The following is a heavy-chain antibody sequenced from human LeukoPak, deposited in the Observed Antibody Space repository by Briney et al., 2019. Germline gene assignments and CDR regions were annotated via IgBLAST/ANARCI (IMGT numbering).Heavy chain of an antibody. CDR2: IFGSGDST. CDR1: GFTFSSYA. CDR3: AKIRGYSGCDFDY. V-gene: IGHV3-23*01. Sequence: GGPLTLSCAASGFTFSSYAMRWVRQAPGKGLEWVSAIFGSGDSTYYAHSVKGRFTITRDNSKNTLYLQMNSLRAEDTAVYYCAKIRGYSGCDFDYWGQGTLVTVPS. D-gene: IGHD5-12*01. J-gene: IGHJ4*02.